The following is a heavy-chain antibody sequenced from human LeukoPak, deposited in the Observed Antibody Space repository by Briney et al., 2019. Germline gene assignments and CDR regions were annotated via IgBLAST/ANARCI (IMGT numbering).Heavy chain of an antibody. CDR3: ARDFDYYDSSGYYFGAFDI. CDR1: GYTFTSYG. Sequence: ASVKVSCKASGYTFTSYGISWVRQAPGQGLEWMGWISAYNGNTNYAQKLQGRVTMTTDTSTSTAYMELRSLRSDDTAVYYCARDFDYYDSSGYYFGAFDIWGQGTMVTVSS. CDR2: ISAYNGNT. J-gene: IGHJ3*02. D-gene: IGHD3-22*01. V-gene: IGHV1-18*01.